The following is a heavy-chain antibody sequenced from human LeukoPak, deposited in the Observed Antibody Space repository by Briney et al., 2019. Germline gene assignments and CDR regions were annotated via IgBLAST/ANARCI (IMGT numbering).Heavy chain of an antibody. CDR3: ARSATDAFDI. V-gene: IGHV3-74*01. J-gene: IGHJ3*02. Sequence: GGSLILSCAASGFTFSIYWMHWVRQDPGKGLVWVSHMNGDGSSTSYADSVKGRFTISRDNAKNTLYLQMNRLKAEDTAVYYCARSATDAFDIWGQGTMVTVSS. CDR1: GFTFSIYW. CDR2: MNGDGSST.